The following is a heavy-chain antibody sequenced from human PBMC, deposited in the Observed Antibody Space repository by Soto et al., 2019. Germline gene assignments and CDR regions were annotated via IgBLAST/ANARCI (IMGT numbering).Heavy chain of an antibody. CDR2: IKSKTDGGTT. Sequence: GGSLRLSCAASGFTFSSYSMSWVRQAPGKGLEWVGRIKSKTDGGTTDYAAPVKGRFTISRDDSKNTLYLQMNSLKTEDTAVYYCTSLSGYDTPFDYWGQGTLVTVSS. V-gene: IGHV3-15*01. D-gene: IGHD5-12*01. CDR3: TSLSGYDTPFDY. J-gene: IGHJ4*02. CDR1: GFTFSSYS.